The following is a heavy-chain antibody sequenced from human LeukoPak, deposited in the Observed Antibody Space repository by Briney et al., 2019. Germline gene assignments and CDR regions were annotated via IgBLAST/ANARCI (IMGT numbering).Heavy chain of an antibody. Sequence: GGSLRLSCAASGFTFSSYWMSWVRHAPGKGLEWVANIKQDGSEKYYVDSVKGRFTISRDNAKNSLYLQMNSLRAEDTAVYYCARVGYYDSSGPNDYWGQGTLVTVSS. CDR1: GFTFSSYW. V-gene: IGHV3-7*01. J-gene: IGHJ4*02. CDR3: ARVGYYDSSGPNDY. CDR2: IKQDGSEK. D-gene: IGHD3-22*01.